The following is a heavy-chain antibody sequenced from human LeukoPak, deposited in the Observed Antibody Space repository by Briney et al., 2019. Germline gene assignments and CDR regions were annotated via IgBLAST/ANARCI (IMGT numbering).Heavy chain of an antibody. Sequence: PSETLSLTCTVSGGSISSGDYYWSWIRQPPGKGLEWIGYIYYSGSTYYNPSLKSRVTISVDTSKNQFSLKLSSVTAADTAVYYCASTFGGAYYGQHRGQGTLVTVPS. D-gene: IGHD3-16*01. CDR2: IYYSGST. CDR3: ASTFGGAYYGQH. V-gene: IGHV4-30-4*01. J-gene: IGHJ1*01. CDR1: GGSISSGDYY.